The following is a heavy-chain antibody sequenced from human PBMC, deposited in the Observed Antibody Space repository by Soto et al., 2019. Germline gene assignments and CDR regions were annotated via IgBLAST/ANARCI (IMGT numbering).Heavy chain of an antibody. J-gene: IGHJ5*02. CDR3: ARAPVAPSNWSNP. Sequence: ASVKVSCTASGYTFTSYGISWVRQAPGQGLEWMGCISAYNANTNYAQKLQGRVTMTTDTSTSTAYMELMSLRSDDTAVYYCARAPVAPSNWSNPWGEGILVTVSS. D-gene: IGHD5-12*01. CDR2: ISAYNANT. CDR1: GYTFTSYG. V-gene: IGHV1-18*01.